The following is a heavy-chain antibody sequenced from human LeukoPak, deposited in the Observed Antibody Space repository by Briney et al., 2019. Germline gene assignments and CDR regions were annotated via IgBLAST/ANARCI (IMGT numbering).Heavy chain of an antibody. V-gene: IGHV4-59*11. CDR1: GGSISSHY. D-gene: IGHD3-3*01. J-gene: IGHJ6*03. CDR2: IYYSGST. CDR3: ARVPYDFWSGSEDYYYMDV. Sequence: SETLSLTCTVSGGSISSHYWSWIRQPPGKGLEWIGYIYYSGSTNYNPSLKSRVTISVDTSKNQFSLKLSSVTAADTAVYYCARVPYDFWSGSEDYYYMDVWGKGTTVTVSS.